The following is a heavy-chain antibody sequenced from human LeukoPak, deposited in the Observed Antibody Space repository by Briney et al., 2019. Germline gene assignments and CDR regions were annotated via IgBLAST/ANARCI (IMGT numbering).Heavy chain of an antibody. CDR1: GYTLTELS. J-gene: IGHJ4*02. Sequence: ASVKVSCKASGYTLTELSIHWVRQAPGKGLEWMGGFDAEDGETIYAQMFQDRVIMTEDTSTDTAYMEVSSLRSEDTAVFYCAAQRYQPLAFAHWGQGTLVTVSS. CDR2: FDAEDGET. V-gene: IGHV1-24*01. CDR3: AAQRYQPLAFAH. D-gene: IGHD6-6*01.